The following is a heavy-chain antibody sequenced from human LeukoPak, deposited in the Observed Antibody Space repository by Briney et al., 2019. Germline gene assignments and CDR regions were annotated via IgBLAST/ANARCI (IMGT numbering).Heavy chain of an antibody. Sequence: SVKVSCKASGGTFSSYTISWVRQAPGQGLEWMGRIIPILGTANYAQKFQGRVTITADKSTSTAYMELSSLRSEDTAVYYCARDLYYDILTGYYSHYYYYMDVWGKGTTVTVSS. J-gene: IGHJ6*03. CDR2: IIPILGTA. D-gene: IGHD3-9*01. CDR3: ARDLYYDILTGYYSHYYYYMDV. CDR1: GGTFSSYT. V-gene: IGHV1-69*08.